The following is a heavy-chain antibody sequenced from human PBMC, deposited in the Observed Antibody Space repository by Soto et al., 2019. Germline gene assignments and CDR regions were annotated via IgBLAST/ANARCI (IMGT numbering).Heavy chain of an antibody. D-gene: IGHD6-19*01. CDR2: IIPIFGTA. V-gene: IGHV1-69*14. Sequence: QVQLVQSGAEVKKPGSSVKVSCKASGGTFSSYAISWVRQAPGQGLEWMGGIIPIFGTANYAQKFQGRVTNTADKSTSTAYKALSSLRSEVTAVNYGERRQQWRKEGRGSLDIWGQGTMVTVSS. CDR1: GGTFSSYA. J-gene: IGHJ3*02. CDR3: ERRQQWRKEGRGSLDI.